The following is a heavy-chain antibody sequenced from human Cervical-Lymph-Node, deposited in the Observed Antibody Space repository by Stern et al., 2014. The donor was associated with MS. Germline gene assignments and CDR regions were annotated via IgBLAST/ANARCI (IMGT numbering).Heavy chain of an antibody. Sequence: EVQLVESGGGLVQPGGSLRLSCAASGFTFSSYAMSWVRQAPGKGLEWVSLISGGGGSTYYADSVKGRFTISRDNSKNTLYLQMNSLRAEDTAVYYCAKDSGFSSSWYVYWGQGTLVTVSS. V-gene: IGHV3-23*04. D-gene: IGHD6-13*01. CDR2: ISGGGGST. CDR3: AKDSGFSSSWYVY. CDR1: GFTFSSYA. J-gene: IGHJ4*02.